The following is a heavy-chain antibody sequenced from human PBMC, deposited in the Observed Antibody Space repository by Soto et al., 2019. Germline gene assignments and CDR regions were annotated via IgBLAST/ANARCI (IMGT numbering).Heavy chain of an antibody. J-gene: IGHJ4*02. Sequence: GGSLRLSCAASGFTFSSYAMHWVRQAPGKGLEYVSAISSNGGSTYYANSVKGRFTISRDNSKNTLYLQMGSLRAEDMAVYYCVRGSVPPYYYYSSGYQNYWVQGTLVIVSA. CDR1: GFTFSSYA. CDR3: VRGSVPPYYYYSSGYQNY. CDR2: ISSNGGST. V-gene: IGHV3-64*01. D-gene: IGHD3-22*01.